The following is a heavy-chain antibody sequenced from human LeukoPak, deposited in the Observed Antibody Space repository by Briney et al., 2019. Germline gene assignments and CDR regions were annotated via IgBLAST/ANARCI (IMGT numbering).Heavy chain of an antibody. CDR3: ARSQYQPLLLPDY. D-gene: IGHD2-2*01. Sequence: GASLQISCQGSGSSFTSYWIGWGRQLPGKGLEWMGIIYPGDSDTRYSPSFQGQVTISADKSISTAYLQWSSLKASDTAMYYCARSQYQPLLLPDYWGQGTLVTVSS. J-gene: IGHJ4*02. CDR2: IYPGDSDT. CDR1: GSSFTSYW. V-gene: IGHV5-51*01.